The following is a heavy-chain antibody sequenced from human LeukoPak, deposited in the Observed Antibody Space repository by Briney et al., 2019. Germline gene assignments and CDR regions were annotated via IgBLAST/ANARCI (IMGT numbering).Heavy chain of an antibody. CDR2: IKQDGSEK. V-gene: IGHV3-7*01. D-gene: IGHD2-2*01. Sequence: GGSLRLSCAASGFTFSSYAMSWVRQAPGKGLEWVANIKQDGSEKYYVDSVKGRFTISRDNAKNSLYLQMNSLRAEDTAVYYCARLKLLWSNYFDYWGQGTLVTVSS. CDR3: ARLKLLWSNYFDY. J-gene: IGHJ4*02. CDR1: GFTFSSYA.